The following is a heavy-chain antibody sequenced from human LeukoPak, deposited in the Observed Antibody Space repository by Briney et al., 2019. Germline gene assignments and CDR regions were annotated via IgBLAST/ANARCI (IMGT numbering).Heavy chain of an antibody. V-gene: IGHV1-8*01. Sequence: ASVTVSCKASGYTFTSYDINWVRQAPGQGLEWMGWMNPNSGNTGYAQKFQGRVTMTRNTSISTAYMELSSLRSEDTAVYYCARVRGVIIKKNWFDPWGQGTLVTVSS. CDR3: ARVRGVIIKKNWFDP. J-gene: IGHJ5*02. D-gene: IGHD3-10*01. CDR1: GYTFTSYD. CDR2: MNPNSGNT.